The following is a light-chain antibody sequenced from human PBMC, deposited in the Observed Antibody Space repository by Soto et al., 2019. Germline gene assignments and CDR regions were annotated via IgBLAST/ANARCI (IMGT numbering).Light chain of an antibody. V-gene: IGKV1-5*01. CDR3: QHHNSYSQT. Sequence: DIQLTQSPPTLSASVGDRVAITCRASQSIRYYLAWYQQMPGKAPKLLIYGASSLQSGVPSRFSGSGSGTEFTLTISSLQPDDFATYFCQHHNSYSQTFGQGTKVDFK. CDR1: QSIRYY. CDR2: GAS. J-gene: IGKJ1*01.